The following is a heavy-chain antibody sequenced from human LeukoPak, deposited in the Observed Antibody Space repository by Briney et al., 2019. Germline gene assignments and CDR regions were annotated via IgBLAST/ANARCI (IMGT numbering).Heavy chain of an antibody. Sequence: ASVKVSCKASGYTFTGYYMHWVRQAPGQGLEWMGWINPNSGGTNYAQKFQGRVTMTRDTSISTAYMELSRLRSDDTAVYYCARNRAARPYNWFDPWGQETLVTVSS. CDR1: GYTFTGYY. J-gene: IGHJ5*02. D-gene: IGHD6-6*01. CDR2: INPNSGGT. V-gene: IGHV1-2*02. CDR3: ARNRAARPYNWFDP.